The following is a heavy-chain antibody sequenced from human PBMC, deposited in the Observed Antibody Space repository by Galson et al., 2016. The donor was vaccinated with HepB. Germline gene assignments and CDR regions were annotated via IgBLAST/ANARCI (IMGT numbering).Heavy chain of an antibody. Sequence: TLSLTCTVSGVSMNSGNYFWTWIRQPAGKGLEWIGRIHTGGKIDYNPSVKSRVTILLDTSKSQFSLNLSSVTAADTAVYYCARQHWFGPGYWGQGTLVAVSS. J-gene: IGHJ4*02. D-gene: IGHD3-10*01. CDR1: GVSMNSGNYF. CDR2: IHTGGKI. CDR3: ARQHWFGPGY. V-gene: IGHV4-61*02.